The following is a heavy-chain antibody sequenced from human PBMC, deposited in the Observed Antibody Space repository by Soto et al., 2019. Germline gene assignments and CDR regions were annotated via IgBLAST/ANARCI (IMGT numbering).Heavy chain of an antibody. J-gene: IGHJ4*02. Sequence: QVQLVQSGAEVKKPGASVKVSCKASGYTFTSYAMHWVRQAPGQRLEWMGWINAGNGNTKYSQKFQGRVTITRDTSASTAYMELSSLRSEDTAVYYCASARNERYSSGWDFDYWGQGTLVTVSS. CDR1: GYTFTSYA. V-gene: IGHV1-3*01. CDR3: ASARNERYSSGWDFDY. D-gene: IGHD6-19*01. CDR2: INAGNGNT.